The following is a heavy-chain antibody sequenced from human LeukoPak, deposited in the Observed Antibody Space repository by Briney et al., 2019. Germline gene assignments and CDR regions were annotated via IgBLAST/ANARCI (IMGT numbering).Heavy chain of an antibody. J-gene: IGHJ6*03. CDR1: GYSLTSFY. D-gene: IGHD6-6*01. V-gene: IGHV1-46*01. CDR2: INPSGGST. CDR3: AREGYSSSYYYMDV. Sequence: GASVKVSCKASGYSLTSFYMHWVRQAPGQGLEWMGIINPSGGSTTYAQKFQGRVTMTRDMSTSTVYMELSSLRSEDTAVYYCAREGYSSSYYYMDVWGKGTTVTVSS.